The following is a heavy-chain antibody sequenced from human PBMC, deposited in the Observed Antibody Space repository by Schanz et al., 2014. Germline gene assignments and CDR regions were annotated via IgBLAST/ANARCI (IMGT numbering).Heavy chain of an antibody. D-gene: IGHD5-12*01. CDR2: INPNSGAT. V-gene: IGHV1-2*02. Sequence: QVQLVQSGAEVKKPGASVKVSCKASGYTFTVYYMHWVRQAPGQGLEWLGWINPNSGATSSAQKVQGRVPMTRDTSSSTVYMQLSSLTSDDTAIYYCARVTTGYDSWGQGTLVTVSS. CDR1: GYTFTVYY. CDR3: ARVTTGYDS. J-gene: IGHJ4*02.